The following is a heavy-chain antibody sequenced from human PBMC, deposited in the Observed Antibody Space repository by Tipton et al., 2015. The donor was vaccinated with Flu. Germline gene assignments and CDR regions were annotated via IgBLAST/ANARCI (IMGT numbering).Heavy chain of an antibody. D-gene: IGHD3-10*01. CDR2: MYDSESA. J-gene: IGHJ4*02. V-gene: IGHV4-4*07. Sequence: TLSLTCTVSGGSLSSFYWTWIRQPVGKGLEWIGRMYDSESAKYNPSLKSRVTMSLDTSTHQVSLRLTSVTAADAAVDYCARGSGSGTFMIFHYWGPGILVTVTS. CDR3: ARGSGSGTFMIFHY. CDR1: GGSLSSFY.